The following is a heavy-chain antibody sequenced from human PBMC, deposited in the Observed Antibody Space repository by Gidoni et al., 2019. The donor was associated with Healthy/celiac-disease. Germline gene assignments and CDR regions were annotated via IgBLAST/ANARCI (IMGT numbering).Heavy chain of an antibody. CDR2: IYPGDSDT. V-gene: IGHV5-51*01. Sequence: EVQLVQSGAEVKKPGESLKISCKGSGYSFTSYWIGWVRQMPGKGLEWMGIIYPGDSDTIYSPSFQGQVTISADKSISTAYLQWSSLKASDTAMYYCARQVSSGRMGDAFDIWGQGTMVTVSS. CDR1: GYSFTSYW. D-gene: IGHD6-19*01. J-gene: IGHJ3*02. CDR3: ARQVSSGRMGDAFDI.